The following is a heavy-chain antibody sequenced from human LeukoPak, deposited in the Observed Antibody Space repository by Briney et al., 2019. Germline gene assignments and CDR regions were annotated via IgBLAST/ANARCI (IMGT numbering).Heavy chain of an antibody. CDR2: IFYSGST. J-gene: IGHJ4*02. Sequence: SETLSLTCTVSGGPISSYYWSWIRQPPGKGLEWIGYIFYSGSTNYNPSLKSRVTISVDTSKNQFSLKLSSVTAADTAVYYCARSMTTRRRFDYWGQGTLVTVSS. CDR3: ARSMTTRRRFDY. V-gene: IGHV4-59*01. CDR1: GGPISSYY. D-gene: IGHD4-17*01.